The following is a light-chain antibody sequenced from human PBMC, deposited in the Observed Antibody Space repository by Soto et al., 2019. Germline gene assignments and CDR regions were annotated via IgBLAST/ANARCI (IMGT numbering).Light chain of an antibody. CDR1: QSVSSN. CDR2: GAS. J-gene: IGKJ2*01. V-gene: IGKV3-15*01. Sequence: EIVMTQSPATLSVSPGERATLSCRASQSVSSNLAWYQQKPGQAPRLLMYGASTRATGIPARFRGSGSGTEFTLTISSLHSEDFAVYYCQQHNKWPPTFGQGTKLEIK. CDR3: QQHNKWPPT.